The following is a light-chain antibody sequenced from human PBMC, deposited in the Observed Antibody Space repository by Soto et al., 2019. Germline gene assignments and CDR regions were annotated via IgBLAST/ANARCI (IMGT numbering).Light chain of an antibody. CDR3: QQYNDWPWT. V-gene: IGKV3-15*01. CDR2: AAS. CDR1: QSVASN. Sequence: EVVLTQSPAPLSVSPGERFTLSCRASQSVASNLAWFQQKPGQAPRLLMYAASTRPTSIAARFSGSGSGTDFILTISSLQSDDFAVYSCQQYNDWPWTFGQATKVDIK. J-gene: IGKJ1*01.